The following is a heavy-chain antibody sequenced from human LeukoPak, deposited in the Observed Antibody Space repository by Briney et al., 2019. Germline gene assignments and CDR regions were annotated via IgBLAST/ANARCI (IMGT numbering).Heavy chain of an antibody. J-gene: IGHJ4*02. V-gene: IGHV3-74*01. CDR2: INPESTTT. D-gene: IGHD1-1*01. Sequence: GGSLRLSCAASGFTFSSYSMNWVRQAPGKGLVWVSRINPESTTTTYADSVKGRFTISRDNARNTLYLQMNSLRVEDTAMYYCVKDHTGEQDKWGQGTLVTVSS. CDR1: GFTFSSYS. CDR3: VKDHTGEQDK.